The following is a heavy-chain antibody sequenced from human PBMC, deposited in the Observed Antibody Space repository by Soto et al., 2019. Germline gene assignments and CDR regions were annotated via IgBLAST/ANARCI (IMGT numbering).Heavy chain of an antibody. CDR2: ISGSGGST. J-gene: IGHJ4*02. Sequence: EVQLLESGGGLVQPGGSLRLSCAASGFTFSSYAMSWVRQAPGKGLEWVSAISGSGGSTYYADSVKGRFTISRDNSKNTLYLKMNSLRAEDTAVYYCAKDIADCSSTSCPTDYWGQGTLVTVSS. CDR3: AKDIADCSSTSCPTDY. D-gene: IGHD2-2*01. CDR1: GFTFSSYA. V-gene: IGHV3-23*01.